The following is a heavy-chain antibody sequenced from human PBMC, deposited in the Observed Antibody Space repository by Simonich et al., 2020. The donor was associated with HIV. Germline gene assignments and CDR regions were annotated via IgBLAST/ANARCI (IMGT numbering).Heavy chain of an antibody. V-gene: IGHV3-9*03. D-gene: IGHD6-6*01. Sequence: EVQLVESGGGLVQPGRSLRLSCAASGFTFDDYAMYWVRQAPRKGLEGVSGISWNSGSIGYADSVKGRFTISRDNAKNSLYLQMNRLRAEDMALYYCAKDRYSSSSGSFDYWGQGTLVTVSS. CDR3: AKDRYSSSSGSFDY. CDR1: GFTFDDYA. J-gene: IGHJ4*02. CDR2: ISWNSGSI.